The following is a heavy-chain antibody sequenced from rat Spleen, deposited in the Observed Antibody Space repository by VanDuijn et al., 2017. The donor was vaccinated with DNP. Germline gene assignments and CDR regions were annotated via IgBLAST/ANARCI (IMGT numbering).Heavy chain of an antibody. CDR3: AKWSSGLFAY. D-gene: IGHD4-3*01. J-gene: IGHJ3*01. V-gene: IGHV1-43*01. Sequence: QVQLQQSGAELAKPGSSVKVSCKASGYIFTSYYISWMKQTTGQGPEYIGYINMGSGGTNYNEKFKGKATLPVDQSSSTAFMQLSSLTPDDSAVYFCAKWSSGLFAYWGQGTLVTVSS. CDR1: GYIFTSYY. CDR2: INMGSGGT.